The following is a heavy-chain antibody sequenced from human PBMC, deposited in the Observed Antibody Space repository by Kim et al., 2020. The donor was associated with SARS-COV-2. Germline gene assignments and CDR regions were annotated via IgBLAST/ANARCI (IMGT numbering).Heavy chain of an antibody. V-gene: IGHV1-46*01. Sequence: ASVKVSCKTYGYTFTSYYMHWVRQAPGQGLEWMGIINTTRGSTTYAQKFQGRVMMTRDTSTSTVYMELSSLTSEDTAVFYCARSASGGKEFVYWGQGTLV. CDR3: ARSASGGKEFVY. CDR1: GYTFTSYY. J-gene: IGHJ4*02. D-gene: IGHD3-10*01. CDR2: INTTRGST.